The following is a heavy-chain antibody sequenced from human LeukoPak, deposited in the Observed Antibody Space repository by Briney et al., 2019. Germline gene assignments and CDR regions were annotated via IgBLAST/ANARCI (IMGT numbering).Heavy chain of an antibody. CDR1: GGSISSSSYY. V-gene: IGHV4-39*01. CDR2: ICYSGST. CDR3: ASQVPYGSGWFDP. J-gene: IGHJ5*02. D-gene: IGHD3-10*01. Sequence: SETLSLTCTVSGGSISSSSYYWGWIRQPPGEGLEWIGSICYSGSTYYNPSLKSRVTISVDTSKNQFSLKLSSVTAADTAVYYCASQVPYGSGWFDPWGQGTLVTVSS.